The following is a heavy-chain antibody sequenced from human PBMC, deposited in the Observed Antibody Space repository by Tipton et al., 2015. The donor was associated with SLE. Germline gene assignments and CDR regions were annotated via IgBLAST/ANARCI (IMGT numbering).Heavy chain of an antibody. D-gene: IGHD3/OR15-3a*01. J-gene: IGHJ3*01. CDR2: IWYDGSNK. CDR1: GFTFSDYY. CDR3: ASLIFGTLLV. V-gene: IGHV3-33*08. Sequence: SLRLSCAASGFTFSDYYMSWIRQAPGKGLEWVAVIWYDGSNKYYADSVKGRFTISRDNSKNTLYLQMNSLRAEDTAVYYCASLIFGTLLVWGQGTMVTVSS.